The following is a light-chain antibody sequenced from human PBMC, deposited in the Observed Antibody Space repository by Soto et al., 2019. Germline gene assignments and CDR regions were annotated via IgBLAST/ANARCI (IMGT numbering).Light chain of an antibody. V-gene: IGLV2-14*03. CDR2: DVS. Sequence: QSALTQPASVSGSPGQSITISCTVTSSDVGGYNYVSWYQHHPGKAPKLIIFDVSNRPSGISNRFSGSKSGNTASLTISGLQAEDEADYYCISYTSSSPYVFGTGTKV. J-gene: IGLJ1*01. CDR3: ISYTSSSPYV. CDR1: SSDVGGYNY.